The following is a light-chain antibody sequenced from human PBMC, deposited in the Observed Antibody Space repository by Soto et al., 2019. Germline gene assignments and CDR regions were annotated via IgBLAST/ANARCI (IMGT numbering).Light chain of an antibody. J-gene: IGKJ4*01. V-gene: IGKV3-20*01. Sequence: ETVLTQSPGTVSLSPGESATLSCRASQSIDKSYLAWFQHKPGQAPRLLIYGASTRATGIPDRFRGSGSGTDFTLTVSRLESEDFAVYYCQQYAESPLTFGGGTKVEIK. CDR3: QQYAESPLT. CDR1: QSIDKSY. CDR2: GAS.